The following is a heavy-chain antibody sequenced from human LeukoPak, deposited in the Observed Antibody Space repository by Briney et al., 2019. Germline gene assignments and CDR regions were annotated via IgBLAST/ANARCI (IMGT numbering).Heavy chain of an antibody. CDR2: ISYDGSNK. Sequence: GSLRLSCASSGFTLSSYSMHRVRQASGKGLEGGAVISYDGSNKYYADSVKGRFTISRDNSKNTLYLQMNSLRAEDTAVYYCARDPTYLDYYGMDVWGQGTTVTVSS. CDR1: GFTLSSYS. V-gene: IGHV3-30-3*01. CDR3: ARDPTYLDYYGMDV. D-gene: IGHD2-8*01. J-gene: IGHJ6*02.